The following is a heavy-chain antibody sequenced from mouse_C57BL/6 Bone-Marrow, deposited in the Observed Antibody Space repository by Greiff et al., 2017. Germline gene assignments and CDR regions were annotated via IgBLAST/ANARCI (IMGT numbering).Heavy chain of an antibody. CDR1: GYTFTSYW. Sequence: QVQLQQPGAELVKPGASVKMSCKASGYTFTSYWITWVKQRPGQGLEWIGDIYPTSGRTNYNEKFKSKAILTVDTSSNTAYMQLSSLTSEDSAVFYCASSGPLGLSFDYWGQGTTLPVSS. CDR3: ASSGPLGLSFDY. D-gene: IGHD4-1*01. J-gene: IGHJ2*01. V-gene: IGHV1-55*01. CDR2: IYPTSGRT.